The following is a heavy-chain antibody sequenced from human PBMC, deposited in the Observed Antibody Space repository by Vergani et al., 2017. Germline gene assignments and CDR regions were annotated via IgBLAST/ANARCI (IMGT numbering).Heavy chain of an antibody. CDR2: IKQDGSEK. CDR1: GFTFSSYW. CDR3: ARLLRFLEWSYFDY. Sequence: EVQLVESGGGLVQPGGSLRLSCAASGFTFSSYWMSWVRQAPGKGLEWVANIKQDGSEKYYVDSVKGRCTISRDNAKSSLYLQMNSLRAEDTAVYYCARLLRFLEWSYFDYWGQGTLVTVSS. V-gene: IGHV3-7*03. D-gene: IGHD3-3*01. J-gene: IGHJ4*02.